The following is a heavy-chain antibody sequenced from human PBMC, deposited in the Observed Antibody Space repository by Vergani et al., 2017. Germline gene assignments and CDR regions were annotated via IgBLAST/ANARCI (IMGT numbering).Heavy chain of an antibody. CDR1: GGSISSYY. CDR2: INHSGST. J-gene: IGHJ4*02. CDR3: ARWDYGDYGLDY. V-gene: IGHV4-59*12. D-gene: IGHD4-17*01. Sequence: QVQLQESGPGLVKPSETLSLTCTVSGGSISSYYWSWIRQPPGKGLEWIGEINHSGSTNYNPSLKSRVTISVDTSKNQFSLKLSSVTAADTAVYYCARWDYGDYGLDYWGQGTLVTVSS.